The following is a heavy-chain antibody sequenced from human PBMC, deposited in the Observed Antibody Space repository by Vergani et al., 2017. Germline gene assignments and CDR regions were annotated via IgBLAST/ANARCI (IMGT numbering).Heavy chain of an antibody. D-gene: IGHD6-19*01. J-gene: IGHJ4*02. CDR1: GGSISSYY. CDR2: IYYSGST. V-gene: IGHV4-59*01. CDR3: ARLGAVAGTDY. Sequence: QVQLQESGPGLVKPSETLSLTCTVSGGSISSYYWSWIRQPPGKGLEWIGYIYYSGSTNYNTSLKSRVTISVDTSKNQFSLKLSSGTAADTAVYYCARLGAVAGTDYWGQGTLVTVSS.